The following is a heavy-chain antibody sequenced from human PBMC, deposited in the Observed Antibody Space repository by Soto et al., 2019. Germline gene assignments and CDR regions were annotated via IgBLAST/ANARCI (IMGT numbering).Heavy chain of an antibody. CDR3: ASMGILGYCSSTSCHNAFDI. D-gene: IGHD2-2*01. Sequence: GGSLRLSCAASGFTFSSYAMSWVRQAPGKGLEWVSAISGSGGSTYYADSVKGRFTISRDNSKNTLYLQMNSLRAEDTAVYYCASMGILGYCSSTSCHNAFDIWGQGTMVTVSS. CDR2: ISGSGGST. J-gene: IGHJ3*02. CDR1: GFTFSSYA. V-gene: IGHV3-23*01.